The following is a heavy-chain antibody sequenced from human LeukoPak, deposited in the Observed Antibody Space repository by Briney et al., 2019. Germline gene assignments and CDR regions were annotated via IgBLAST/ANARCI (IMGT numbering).Heavy chain of an antibody. J-gene: IGHJ4*02. CDR1: GGSISSYY. Sequence: PSETLSLTCTVSGGSISSYYWSWIRQPAGKELEWIGRIYSSGSTNYNPSLKSRVTMSVDTSKNQFSLKLSSVTAADTAVYYCARESVTVAGTPIDYWGQGTLVTVSS. D-gene: IGHD6-19*01. V-gene: IGHV4-4*07. CDR3: ARESVTVAGTPIDY. CDR2: IYSSGST.